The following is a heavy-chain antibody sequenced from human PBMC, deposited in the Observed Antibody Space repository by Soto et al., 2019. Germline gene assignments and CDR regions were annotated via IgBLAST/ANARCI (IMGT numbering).Heavy chain of an antibody. D-gene: IGHD3-10*01. J-gene: IGHJ6*01. CDR3: ARTTMVRGDSTFYYYYPMDV. CDR1: GFTFRTYA. V-gene: IGHV3-30*04. Sequence: QVQLVESGGGVVQPGRSLRLSCAASGFTFRTYAMHWVRQAPGKALEWVAVMSFDGSNKYYADSVKGRFTISRDNSKNTLYLQVNTLRAVDTAVYYCARTTMVRGDSTFYYYYPMDVWGQGTTVTVSA. CDR2: MSFDGSNK.